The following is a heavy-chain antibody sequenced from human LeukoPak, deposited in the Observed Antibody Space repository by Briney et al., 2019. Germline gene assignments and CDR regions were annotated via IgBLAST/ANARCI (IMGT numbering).Heavy chain of an antibody. CDR3: ASTMRYYYDSSGLNWFDP. J-gene: IGHJ5*02. Sequence: SETLSLTCTVSGGSISSGGYYWSWIRQHLGKGLEWIGYIYYSGSTYYNPSLKSRVTISVDTSKNQFSLRLSSVTAADTAVYYCASTMRYYYDSSGLNWFDPWGQGTLVTVSS. CDR2: IYYSGST. CDR1: GGSISSGGYY. V-gene: IGHV4-31*03. D-gene: IGHD3-22*01.